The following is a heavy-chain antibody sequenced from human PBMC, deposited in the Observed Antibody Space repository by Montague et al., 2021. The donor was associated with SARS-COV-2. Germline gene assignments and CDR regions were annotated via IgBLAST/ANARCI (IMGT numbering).Heavy chain of an antibody. CDR1: GASVSSYD. CDR3: ARETMTADAFDI. J-gene: IGHJ3*02. D-gene: IGHD1-14*01. CDR2: FYSVGGT. V-gene: IGHV4-59*02. Sequence: SETLSLTCTVSGASVSSYDWGWIRQSPGKGLEWIGYFYSVGGTDYNHSLKSRVTISRDTSKNQFSLKVRSVTAADTAIYYCARETMTADAFDIWGQGTMVTVSS.